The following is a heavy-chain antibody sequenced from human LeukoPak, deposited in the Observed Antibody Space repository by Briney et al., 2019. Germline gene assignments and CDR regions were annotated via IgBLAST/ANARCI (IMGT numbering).Heavy chain of an antibody. Sequence: ASVKVSCKASGGTFSSYAISWVRQAPGQGLEWMGGIIPIFGTANYAQKFQGRVTITADESTSTAYMELSSLRSKDTAVYYCARDALLGVGIAAAGYYYMDVWGKGTTVTVSS. V-gene: IGHV1-69*13. CDR2: IIPIFGTA. CDR3: ARDALLGVGIAAAGYYYMDV. CDR1: GGTFSSYA. J-gene: IGHJ6*03. D-gene: IGHD6-13*01.